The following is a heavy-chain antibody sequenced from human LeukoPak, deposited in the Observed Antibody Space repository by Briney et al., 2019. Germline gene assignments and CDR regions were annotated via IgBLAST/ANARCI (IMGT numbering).Heavy chain of an antibody. CDR3: ATDGGLLWFGELRH. CDR1: GFTFSSYA. V-gene: IGHV3-23*01. CDR2: ISGSGGST. Sequence: GSLRLSCAASGFTFSSYAMSWVRQAPGKGLEWVSAISGSGGSTYYADSVKGRLTISRDNSKNTLYLQMNSLRAEDTAVYYCATDGGLLWFGELRHWGQGTLVTVSS. D-gene: IGHD3-10*01. J-gene: IGHJ4*02.